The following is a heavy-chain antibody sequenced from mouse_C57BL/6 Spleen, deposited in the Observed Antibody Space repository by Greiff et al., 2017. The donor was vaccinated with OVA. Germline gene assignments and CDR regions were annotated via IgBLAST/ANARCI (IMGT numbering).Heavy chain of an antibody. CDR1: GFTFSSYA. V-gene: IGHV5-9-1*02. D-gene: IGHD3-3*01. Sequence: EVKLMESGEGLVKPGGSLKLSCAASGFTFSSYAMSWVRQTPEKRLEWVAYISSGGDYIYYADTVKGRFTISRDNARNTLYLQMSSLKSEDTAMYYCTREPGREGFDYWGQGTTLTVSS. CDR3: TREPGREGFDY. J-gene: IGHJ2*01. CDR2: ISSGGDYI.